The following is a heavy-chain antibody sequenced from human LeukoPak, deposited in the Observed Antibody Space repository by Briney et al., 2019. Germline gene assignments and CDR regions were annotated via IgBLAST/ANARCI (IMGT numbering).Heavy chain of an antibody. J-gene: IGHJ6*02. V-gene: IGHV3-33*08. Sequence: GGSLRLSCAASGFTFSSYAMSWVRQAPGKGLEWVAVIWYDGSNKYYADSVKGRFTISRDNSKNTLYLQMNSLRAEDTAVYYCASPYSNYGDGMDVWGQGTTVTVSS. CDR2: IWYDGSNK. CDR1: GFTFSSYA. D-gene: IGHD4-11*01. CDR3: ASPYSNYGDGMDV.